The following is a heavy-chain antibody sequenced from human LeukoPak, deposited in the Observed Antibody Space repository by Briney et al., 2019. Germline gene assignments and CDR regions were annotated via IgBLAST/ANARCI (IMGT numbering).Heavy chain of an antibody. J-gene: IGHJ6*03. CDR2: ISGSGGST. Sequence: GGSLRLSCAASGFTFSSYAMSWVRQAPGKGLEWVSAISGSGGSTYYADSVKGRFTISRDNSKNTLYLQMNSLRAEDTAVYYCARLKDIVVVPAALTNIDYYYYYMDVWGKGTTVTVSS. D-gene: IGHD2-2*01. CDR1: GFTFSSYA. V-gene: IGHV3-23*01. CDR3: ARLKDIVVVPAALTNIDYYYYYMDV.